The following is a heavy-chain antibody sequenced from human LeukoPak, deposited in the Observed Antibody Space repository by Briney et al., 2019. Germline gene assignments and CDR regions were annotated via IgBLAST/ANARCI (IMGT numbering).Heavy chain of an antibody. D-gene: IGHD3-10*01. Sequence: GGSLRLSCAASGFTFSSYEMNWVRQAPGKGLEWVSYISSSGSTIYYADSVKGRFTISRDNAKNSLYLQMNSLRAEDTAVYYCAKANRVYITMVRGVADYWGQGTLVTVSS. CDR1: GFTFSSYE. CDR2: ISSSGSTI. J-gene: IGHJ4*02. V-gene: IGHV3-48*03. CDR3: AKANRVYITMVRGVADY.